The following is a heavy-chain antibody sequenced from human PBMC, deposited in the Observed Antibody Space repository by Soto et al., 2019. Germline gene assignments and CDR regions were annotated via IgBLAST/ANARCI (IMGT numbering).Heavy chain of an antibody. V-gene: IGHV3-30*18. D-gene: IGHD3-10*01. CDR1: GFTFSSYG. Sequence: PGGSLRLSCAASGFTFSSYGMHWVRQAPGKGLEWVAVISYDGSNKYYADSVKGRFTISRDNSKNTLYLQMNSLRAEDTALYYCAKVGGSGSSYYYYGMDVWGQGTTVTVSS. CDR3: AKVGGSGSSYYYYGMDV. J-gene: IGHJ6*02. CDR2: ISYDGSNK.